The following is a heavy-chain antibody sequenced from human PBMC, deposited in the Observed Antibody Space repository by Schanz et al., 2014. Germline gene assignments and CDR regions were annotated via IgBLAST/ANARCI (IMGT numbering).Heavy chain of an antibody. CDR3: ARYPRILGAFDV. J-gene: IGHJ3*01. CDR2: ISWNSGSI. Sequence: EVQLVESGGGLVQPGRSLRLSCAASGFTFDDYAMHWVRQAPGKGLEWVSGISWNSGSIGYADSVRGRFTISRDNARDSLFLRMNSLRAEDTAVYYCARYPRILGAFDVWGQGTVVAVS. D-gene: IGHD3-16*01. CDR1: GFTFDDYA. V-gene: IGHV3-9*01.